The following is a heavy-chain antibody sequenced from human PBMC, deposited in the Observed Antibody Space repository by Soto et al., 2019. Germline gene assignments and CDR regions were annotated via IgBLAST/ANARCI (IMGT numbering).Heavy chain of an antibody. CDR3: ARDPARGSSSRSSYYYYGMDV. D-gene: IGHD6-13*01. V-gene: IGHV1-18*04. CDR2: IHPYSGDT. J-gene: IGHJ6*02. Sequence: ASVKVSWKASWFTFSAYYIFWGRQAPGQRLEWIGWIHPYSGDTNNAQKLQGRVTMTRDTSTSTAYMELRSLRSDDTAVYYCARDPARGSSSRSSYYYYGMDVWGQGTTVTVSS. CDR1: WFTFSAYY.